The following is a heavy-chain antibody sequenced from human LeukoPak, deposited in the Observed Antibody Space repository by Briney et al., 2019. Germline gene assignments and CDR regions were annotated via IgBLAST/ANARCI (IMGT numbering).Heavy chain of an antibody. CDR1: GFTFSSYW. V-gene: IGHV3-7*01. Sequence: PGGSLRLSCAASGFTFSSYWMSWVRQAPGKGLEWVANIKQDGSEKYYVDSVKGRFTISRDNAKNSLYLQMNSLRAEDTAVYYCARGTKLYSSSSWYWGQGTLVTVSS. D-gene: IGHD6-6*01. CDR3: ARGTKLYSSSSWY. CDR2: IKQDGSEK. J-gene: IGHJ4*02.